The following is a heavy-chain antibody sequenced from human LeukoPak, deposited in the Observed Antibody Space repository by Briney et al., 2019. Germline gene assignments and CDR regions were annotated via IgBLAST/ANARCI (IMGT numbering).Heavy chain of an antibody. CDR1: GFTFSDSG. D-gene: IGHD2-21*01. Sequence: GGSLRLSCAASGFTFSDSGMHWVRQASGKGLEWVGRIRSKANSYATAYAASVKGGFTISRDDSKNTAYLQMNSLKTEDTAVYYCTRYGDYPFDYWGQGTLVTASS. V-gene: IGHV3-73*01. J-gene: IGHJ4*02. CDR2: IRSKANSYAT. CDR3: TRYGDYPFDY.